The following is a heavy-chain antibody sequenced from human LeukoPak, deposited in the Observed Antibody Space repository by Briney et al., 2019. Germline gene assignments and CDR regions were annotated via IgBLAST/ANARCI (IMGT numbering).Heavy chain of an antibody. CDR3: ARDRVSYGLGSQPAFDS. CDR1: GGTFSSYA. J-gene: IGHJ4*02. Sequence: SVKVSCKASGGTFSSYAISWVRQAPGQGLEWMGGIIPIFGTANYAQKFQGRVTITADDSTSTAYMELSSLRSEDTAVYYCARDRVSYGLGSQPAFDSWGQGTLVTVSS. CDR2: IIPIFGTA. V-gene: IGHV1-69*13. D-gene: IGHD3-10*01.